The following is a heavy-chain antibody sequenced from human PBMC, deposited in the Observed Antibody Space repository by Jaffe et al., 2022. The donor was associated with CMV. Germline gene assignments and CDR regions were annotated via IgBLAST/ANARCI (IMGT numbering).Heavy chain of an antibody. CDR3: ARSLGISSSDWYGIQY. V-gene: IGHV3-66*01. J-gene: IGHJ4*02. CDR1: GFAVNDYY. CDR2: IYSIGNT. D-gene: IGHD6-19*01. Sequence: EVQLVESGGGLVQPGGSLRLSCAASGFAVNDYYMIWVRQAPGEGLEWISVIYSIGNTYYSDSVRGRFTISRDRSKSTLYLQMNSLTAEDTAVYYCARSLGISSSDWYGIQYWGQGTPVTVSS.